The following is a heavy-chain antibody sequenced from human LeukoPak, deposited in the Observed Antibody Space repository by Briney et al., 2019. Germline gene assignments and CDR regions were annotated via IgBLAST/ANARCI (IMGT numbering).Heavy chain of an antibody. Sequence: GGSLRLSCAASGFTFSSYSMNWVRQAPGKGLEWVSSISSSSSSIYYADPVKGRFTISRDNAKNSLYLQMNSLRAEDTAVYYCARDLVQLWLSDYWGQGTLVTVSS. V-gene: IGHV3-21*01. J-gene: IGHJ4*02. CDR2: ISSSSSSI. D-gene: IGHD5-18*01. CDR1: GFTFSSYS. CDR3: ARDLVQLWLSDY.